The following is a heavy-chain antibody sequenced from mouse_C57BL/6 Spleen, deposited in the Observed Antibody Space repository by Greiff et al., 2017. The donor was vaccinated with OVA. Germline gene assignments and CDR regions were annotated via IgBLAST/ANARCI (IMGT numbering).Heavy chain of an antibody. CDR1: GFTFSNYW. CDR3: TGGDGSSPFDY. J-gene: IGHJ2*01. CDR2: IRLKSDNYAT. D-gene: IGHD1-1*01. Sequence: DVMLVESGGGLVQPGGSMKLSCVASGFTFSNYWMNWVRQSPEKGLEWVAQIRLKSDNYATHYAESVKGRFTISRDDSKSSVYLQMNNLRAEDTGIYYCTGGDGSSPFDYWGQGTTLTVSS. V-gene: IGHV6-3*01.